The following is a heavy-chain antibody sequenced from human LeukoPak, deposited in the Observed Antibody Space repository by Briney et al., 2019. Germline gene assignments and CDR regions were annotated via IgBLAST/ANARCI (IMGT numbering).Heavy chain of an antibody. Sequence: PGGSLRLSCVVSGFTFGYFGMNWVRQAPGKGLEWVSYISSNSRTVDYADSVKGRFTISRDNAKNSLYLQMNTLRAEDTAVYYCARGGASRPDYWGRGTLVSVSS. D-gene: IGHD6-6*01. V-gene: IGHV3-48*01. J-gene: IGHJ4*02. CDR2: ISSNSRTV. CDR1: GFTFGYFG. CDR3: ARGGASRPDY.